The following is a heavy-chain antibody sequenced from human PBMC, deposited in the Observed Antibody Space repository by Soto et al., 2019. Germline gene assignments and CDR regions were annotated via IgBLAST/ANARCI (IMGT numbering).Heavy chain of an antibody. CDR3: ARIPRYSFSTSDDLDP. Sequence: QVQLVQSGAEVRKPGSSVQVSCKASGGTFYTYTFSWVRQAPGQGLEWMGSITPIYPTTDYAEKYQGSLTVTADGSTNTAYMELNSLTSEDTAVYYCARIPRYSFSTSDDLDPWGQGTLVTVSS. CDR2: ITPIYPTT. V-gene: IGHV1-69*15. CDR1: GGTFYTYT. D-gene: IGHD5-18*01. J-gene: IGHJ5*02.